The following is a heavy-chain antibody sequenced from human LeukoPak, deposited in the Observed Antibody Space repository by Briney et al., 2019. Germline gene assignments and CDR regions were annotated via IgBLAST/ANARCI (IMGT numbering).Heavy chain of an antibody. J-gene: IGHJ4*02. Sequence: ASVKVSCKASGNTFTAYHVHWVRQAPGQGLEFMGWIYPPTGGTVLAEKFQGRVIMTRDTSITTAYMELSGLNFDDTAVYYCVRENWYYDHWGQGTLVTVSS. D-gene: IGHD3-16*01. CDR3: VRENWYYDH. V-gene: IGHV1-2*02. CDR2: IYPPTGGT. CDR1: GNTFTAYH.